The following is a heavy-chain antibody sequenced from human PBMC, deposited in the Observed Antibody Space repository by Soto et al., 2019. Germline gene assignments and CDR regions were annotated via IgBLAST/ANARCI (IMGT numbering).Heavy chain of an antibody. J-gene: IGHJ6*02. CDR3: APMSSEYAMDV. CDR2: IYYSGST. CDR1: GGSISRSSYY. V-gene: IGHV4-39*01. Sequence: QLQLQESGPGLVKPSETLSLTCTVSGGSISRSSYYWGWIRQPPGKGLEWIGSIYYSGSTYYNPSLESRVTISVDTSKNQFSLQLTSVTAADTAVYYCAPMSSEYAMDVWGQGTTVTVSS.